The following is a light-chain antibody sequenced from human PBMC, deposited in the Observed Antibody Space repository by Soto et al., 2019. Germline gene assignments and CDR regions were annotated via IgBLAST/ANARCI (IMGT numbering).Light chain of an antibody. J-gene: IGKJ4*01. V-gene: IGKV3-20*01. CDR1: QSVSSSY. CDR2: GAS. Sequence: EIVLTQSPGTLSLSPGERATLSCRASQSVSSSYLAWYQQKPGQAPRLLIYGASSRATGIPDRFSGSGSGTDITLTISRLEPEDFAVYYCHQYESSPLTCGGGTKVEIK. CDR3: HQYESSPLT.